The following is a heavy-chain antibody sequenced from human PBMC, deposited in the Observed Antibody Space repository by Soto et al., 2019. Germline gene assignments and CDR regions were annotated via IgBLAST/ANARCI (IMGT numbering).Heavy chain of an antibody. J-gene: IGHJ6*02. D-gene: IGHD5-12*01. CDR2: MNPNSGNT. CDR3: TRGIVRGYSGYPNYYYYYGMDV. V-gene: IGHV1-8*01. CDR1: GYTFTSYD. Sequence: QVQLVQSGAEVKKPGASVKVSCKASGYTFTSYDTNWVRQATGQGLEWMGWMNPNSGNTGYAQKFQGRVTMTRNTSISTAYMELSSLRSEDTAVYYCTRGIVRGYSGYPNYYYYYGMDVWGQGTTVTVSS.